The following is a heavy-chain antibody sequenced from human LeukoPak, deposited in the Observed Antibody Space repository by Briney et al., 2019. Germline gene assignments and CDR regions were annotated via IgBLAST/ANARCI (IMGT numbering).Heavy chain of an antibody. J-gene: IGHJ4*02. CDR1: GYTFTSYY. CDR3: AIYNWNDSDY. CDR2: INPSGGST. Sequence: ASVTVSFTASGYTFTSYYMHWVRQAPGQGLEWMGIINPSGGSTSYAQKFQGRVTMTRDMSTSTVYMELSRLRSEDTAVYYCAIYNWNDSDYWGQGTLATVSS. V-gene: IGHV1-46*01. D-gene: IGHD1-1*01.